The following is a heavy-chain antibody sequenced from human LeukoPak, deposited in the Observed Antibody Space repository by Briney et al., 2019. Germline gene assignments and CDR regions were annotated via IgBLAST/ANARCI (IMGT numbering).Heavy chain of an antibody. Sequence: GGSLRLSCAASGFTFSDYSMNWVRQAPGKGLEWVSSISDDSNYIYYADSVKGRFTISRDNAKNSLYLQMNSLRAEDTAVYYCANHLACGSTSCPSFDYWGQGTLVTVSS. CDR1: GFTFSDYS. D-gene: IGHD2-2*01. J-gene: IGHJ4*02. CDR3: ANHLACGSTSCPSFDY. CDR2: ISDDSNYI. V-gene: IGHV3-21*01.